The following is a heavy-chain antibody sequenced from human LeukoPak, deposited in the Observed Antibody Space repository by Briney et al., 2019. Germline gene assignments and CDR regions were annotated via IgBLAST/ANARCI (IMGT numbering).Heavy chain of an antibody. CDR1: GFTFSSYA. Sequence: PGGSLRLSCAASGFTFSSYAMSWVRQAPGKGLEWVSAISGSGGSTYYADSVKGRFTISRDNSKNTLYLQMNSLRAEDTAVYYCAKVMGRWPRAHDAFDIWGQGTMVTVSS. D-gene: IGHD2-8*01. J-gene: IGHJ3*02. CDR2: ISGSGGST. V-gene: IGHV3-23*01. CDR3: AKVMGRWPRAHDAFDI.